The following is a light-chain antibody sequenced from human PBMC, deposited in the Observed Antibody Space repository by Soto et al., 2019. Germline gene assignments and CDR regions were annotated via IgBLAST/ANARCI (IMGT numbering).Light chain of an antibody. CDR3: QQCYSSPRT. J-gene: IGKJ1*01. CDR1: QRISTY. Sequence: DIQMTPSPSTLSAGVGDRVTITCRASQRISTYLNWYQQKPGKAPTLRIYAASSLQSGVPSRFSGGGSGTDFTLTINTLQPEDFATYFCQQCYSSPRTFGQGTKVDIK. CDR2: AAS. V-gene: IGKV1-39*01.